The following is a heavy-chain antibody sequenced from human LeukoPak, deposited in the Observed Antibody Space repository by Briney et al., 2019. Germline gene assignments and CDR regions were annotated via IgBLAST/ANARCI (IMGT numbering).Heavy chain of an antibody. J-gene: IGHJ3*02. CDR3: ASHYYDSSGYYPLDAFDI. D-gene: IGHD3-22*01. V-gene: IGHV5-51*01. Sequence: GESLKISCKGSGYSFTSYWIGWVRQMPGKGLEWMGIIYPGDSDTRYSPSFQGQVTISADKSISTAYLQWSSLKASDTAMYYCASHYYDSSGYYPLDAFDIWGQGTMVTVSS. CDR1: GYSFTSYW. CDR2: IYPGDSDT.